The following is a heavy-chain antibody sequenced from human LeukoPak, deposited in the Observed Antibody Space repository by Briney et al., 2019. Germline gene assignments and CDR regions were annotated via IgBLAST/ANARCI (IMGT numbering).Heavy chain of an antibody. CDR3: ARVVWGSYRYSDY. CDR2: IYHSGST. CDR1: GFTFSSYS. D-gene: IGHD3-16*02. Sequence: GSLRLSCAASGFTFSSYSMNWVRQAPGKGLEWIGSIYHSGSTYYNPSLKSRVTISVDTSKNQFSLKLSSVTAADTAVYYCARVVWGSYRYSDYWGQGTLVTVSS. V-gene: IGHV4-38-2*01. J-gene: IGHJ4*02.